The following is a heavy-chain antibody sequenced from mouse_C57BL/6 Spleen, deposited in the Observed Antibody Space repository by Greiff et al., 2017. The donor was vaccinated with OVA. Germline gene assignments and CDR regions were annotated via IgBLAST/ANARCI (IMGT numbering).Heavy chain of an antibody. Sequence: EVQGVESGEGLVKPGGSLKLSCAASGFTFSSYAMSWVRQTPEKRLEWVAYISSGGDYIYYADTVKGRFTISRDNARNTLYLQMSSLQSEDTAMYYCTRDWDYGYYAMDYWGQGTSVTVSS. J-gene: IGHJ4*01. D-gene: IGHD2-4*01. V-gene: IGHV5-9-1*02. CDR1: GFTFSSYA. CDR2: ISSGGDYI. CDR3: TRDWDYGYYAMDY.